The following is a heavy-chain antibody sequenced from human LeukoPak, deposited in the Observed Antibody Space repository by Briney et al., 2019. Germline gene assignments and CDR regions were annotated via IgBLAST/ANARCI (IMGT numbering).Heavy chain of an antibody. CDR1: GYTFTSYY. J-gene: IGHJ4*02. V-gene: IGHV1-46*01. D-gene: IGHD2-21*02. CDR2: INPSGGST. CDR3: ARGPSLVVVTAIPFDY. Sequence: ASVKVSCKASGYTFTSYYMHWVRQAPGQGLEWMGRINPSGGSTSYAQKFQGRVTMTRDTSTSTVYMELSSLRSEDTAVYYCARGPSLVVVTAIPFDYWGQGTLVTVSS.